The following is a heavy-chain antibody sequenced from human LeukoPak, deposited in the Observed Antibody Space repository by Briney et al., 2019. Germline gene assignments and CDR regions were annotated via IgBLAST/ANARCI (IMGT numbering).Heavy chain of an antibody. CDR1: GFTFSTYG. Sequence: ASVKVSCKASGFTFSTYGFSWVRQAPGQGLEWMGWISSSSGDTNYAQKFQDRVTMTTDRSTSTAYMELRSLRSDDTAVYYYGREHPHFGELWNDYWGQGTPVTVSS. V-gene: IGHV1-18*01. J-gene: IGHJ4*02. CDR2: ISSSSGDT. D-gene: IGHD3-10*01. CDR3: GREHPHFGELWNDY.